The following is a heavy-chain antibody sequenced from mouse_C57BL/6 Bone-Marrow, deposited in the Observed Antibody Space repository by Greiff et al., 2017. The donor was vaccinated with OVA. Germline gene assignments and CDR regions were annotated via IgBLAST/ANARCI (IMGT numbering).Heavy chain of an antibody. Sequence: EVQVVESGPGLVKPSQSLSLTCSVTGYSITSGYYWNWIRQFPGNKLEWMGYISYDGSNNYNPSLKNRISITRDTSKNQFFLKLNSVTTEDTATYYCARKLQWLPYWYVDVWGTGTTVAVSS. CDR2: ISYDGSN. V-gene: IGHV3-6*01. CDR3: ARKLQWLPYWYVDV. CDR1: GYSITSGYY. D-gene: IGHD2-2*01. J-gene: IGHJ1*03.